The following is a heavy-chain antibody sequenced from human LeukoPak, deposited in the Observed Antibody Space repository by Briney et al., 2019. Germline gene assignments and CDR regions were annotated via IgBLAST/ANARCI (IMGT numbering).Heavy chain of an antibody. D-gene: IGHD5-18*01. V-gene: IGHV4-59*01. CDR1: GGSISSYY. CDR3: ARGDTAVAGFDY. Sequence: SETLSLTCTVSGGSISSYYWSWIRQPPGKGLEWIGYIYYSGSTNYNPSLKSRVTISVDTSKNQFSLKLSSVTAADTAVYYCARGDTAVAGFDYWGQGTLVTVSS. CDR2: IYYSGST. J-gene: IGHJ4*02.